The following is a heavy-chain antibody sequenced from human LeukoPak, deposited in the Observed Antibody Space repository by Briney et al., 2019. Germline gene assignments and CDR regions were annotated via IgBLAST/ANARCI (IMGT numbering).Heavy chain of an antibody. J-gene: IGHJ4*02. D-gene: IGHD1-26*01. CDR3: AKDAIFSGSYFFDY. CDR2: ISYDGSNK. CDR1: GFTFSSYA. Sequence: PGGSLRLSCAASGFTFSSYAMHWVRQAPGKGLEWVAVISYDGSNKYYADSVKGRFTISRDNSKNTLYLQMNSLRAEDTAVYYCAKDAIFSGSYFFDYWGQGTLVTVSS. V-gene: IGHV3-30*04.